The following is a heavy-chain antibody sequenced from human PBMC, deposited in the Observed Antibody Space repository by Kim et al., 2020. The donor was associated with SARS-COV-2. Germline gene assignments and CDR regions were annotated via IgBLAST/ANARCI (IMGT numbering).Heavy chain of an antibody. Sequence: SETLSLTCTVSGGSISSGGYYWSWIRQHPGKGLEWIGYIYYSGSTYYNPSLKSRVTISVDTSKNQFSLKLSSVTAADTAVYYWASAGSILTGYHVRTFDYWGQGTLVTVSS. CDR3: ASAGSILTGYHVRTFDY. J-gene: IGHJ4*02. D-gene: IGHD3-9*01. CDR2: IYYSGST. V-gene: IGHV4-31*03. CDR1: GGSISSGGYY.